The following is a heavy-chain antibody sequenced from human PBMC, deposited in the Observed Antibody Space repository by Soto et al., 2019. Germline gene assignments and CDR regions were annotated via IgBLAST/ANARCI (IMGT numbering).Heavy chain of an antibody. CDR3: AREQYEFGDLYYVDY. Sequence: QVPLVQSGGEVKRPGASVKDSCKASGYDFERFPISWVRQARGQGLEWMGLISPYSGSRYYAEKFQGRVTMTTDTSSSTAHMELRSLTSDDTAVYFCAREQYEFGDLYYVDYWGQGTLVTVSS. J-gene: IGHJ4*02. CDR1: GYDFERFP. V-gene: IGHV1-18*04. D-gene: IGHD4-17*01. CDR2: ISPYSGSR.